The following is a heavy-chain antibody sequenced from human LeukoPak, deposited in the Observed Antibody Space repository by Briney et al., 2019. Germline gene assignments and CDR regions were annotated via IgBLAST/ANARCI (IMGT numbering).Heavy chain of an antibody. V-gene: IGHV1-46*01. CDR3: ARVLTIPYGMDV. CDR1: GYTFASYY. CDR2: INPSGGST. J-gene: IGHJ6*02. Sequence: ASVKVSCKASGYTFASYYMHWVRQAPGQGLEWMGIINPSGGSTSYAQKFQGRVTMTRDTSTSTVYMELSSLRSEDTAVYYCARVLTIPYGMDVWGQGTTVTVSS. D-gene: IGHD2/OR15-2a*01.